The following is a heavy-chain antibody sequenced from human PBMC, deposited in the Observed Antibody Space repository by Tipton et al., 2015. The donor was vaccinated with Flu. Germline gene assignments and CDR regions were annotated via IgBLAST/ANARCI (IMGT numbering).Heavy chain of an antibody. V-gene: IGHV4-61*02. CDR1: GGSISSGSYY. J-gene: IGHJ5*02. CDR3: ARDLFGEKDWFDP. CDR2: IYTSGST. Sequence: TLSLTCTVSGGSISSGSYYWSWIRQPAGKGLEWIGRIYTSGSTNYNPSLKSRVTISVDTSKNQFSLKLSSVTAADTAVYYCARDLFGEKDWFDPWGQGTPVTVSS. D-gene: IGHD3-10*01.